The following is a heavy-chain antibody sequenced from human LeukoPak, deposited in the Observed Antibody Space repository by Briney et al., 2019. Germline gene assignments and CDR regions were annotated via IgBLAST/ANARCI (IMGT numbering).Heavy chain of an antibody. CDR1: GFSLYSSGVG. D-gene: IGHD1/OR15-1a*01. CDR2: IYWDDDK. V-gene: IGHV2-5*02. CDR3: AHRRPGHLTGWDNSYFDN. J-gene: IGHJ4*02. Sequence: SGPTLVNPTQTLTLTCTFSGFSLYSSGVGVGWIRQPPGKALEWLAVIYWDDDKRYNPTLRSRLTMSKDASKSQVFLVMSNMDPVDTATYYCAHRRPGHLTGWDNSYFDNWGPGTLVTVSS.